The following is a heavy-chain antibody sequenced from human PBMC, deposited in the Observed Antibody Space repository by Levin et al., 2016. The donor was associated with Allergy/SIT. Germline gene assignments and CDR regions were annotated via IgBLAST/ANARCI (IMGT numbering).Heavy chain of an antibody. V-gene: IGHV3-11*06. CDR2: IGTASYNT. J-gene: IGHJ4*02. Sequence: RQAPGKGLEWLSYIGTASYNTNSAYSVKGRFTISRDNGKNTLYLQMNNLRAEDTAVYYCARGQGNCNSFNCLGALDSWGQGTLVTVSS. D-gene: IGHD2/OR15-2a*01. CDR3: ARGQGNCNSFNCLGALDS.